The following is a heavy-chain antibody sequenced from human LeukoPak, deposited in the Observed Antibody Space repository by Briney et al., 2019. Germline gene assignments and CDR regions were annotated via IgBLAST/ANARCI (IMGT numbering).Heavy chain of an antibody. CDR1: GYTFTSHY. CDR2: INPSGGTT. Sequence: GASVKVSCKASGYTFTSHYMHWVRQAPGQGLEWMGIINPSGGTTRYAQNFQGRVTMTRDTSTSTVYMELSSLRFEDTAVYYCARDGVAAATFHWLDPWGQGTLVTVSS. CDR3: ARDGVAAATFHWLDP. D-gene: IGHD2-2*01. V-gene: IGHV1-46*01. J-gene: IGHJ5*02.